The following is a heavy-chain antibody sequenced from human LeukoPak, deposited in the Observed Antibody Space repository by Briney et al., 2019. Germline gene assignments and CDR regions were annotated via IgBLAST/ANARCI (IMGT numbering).Heavy chain of an antibody. CDR2: INGNGGRI. CDR3: VKDLYYDNSGYYSGAFDY. Sequence: GGSLRLSCSASGFTFKKYAMHWVRQAPGKGLEYVSAINGNGGRIYYADSVKGRFTISRDNSKNTLYLQMSSLRVDDTAVYYCVKDLYYDNSGYYSGAFDYWGQGTLVTVSS. V-gene: IGHV3-64D*09. J-gene: IGHJ4*02. D-gene: IGHD3-22*01. CDR1: GFTFKKYA.